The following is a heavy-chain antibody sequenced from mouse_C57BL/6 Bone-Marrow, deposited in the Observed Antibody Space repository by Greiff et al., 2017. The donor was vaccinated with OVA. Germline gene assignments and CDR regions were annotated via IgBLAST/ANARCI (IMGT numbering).Heavy chain of an antibody. Sequence: VQLQQSGAELVRPGASVKLSCTASGFNIKDDYMHWVKQRPEQGLEWIGWIDPENGDTEYASKFQGKATITADTSSNTAYLQLSSLTSEDTAVYYCTLYDFMDYWGQGTSVTVSS. D-gene: IGHD2-4*01. CDR3: TLYDFMDY. CDR1: GFNIKDDY. CDR2: IDPENGDT. J-gene: IGHJ4*01. V-gene: IGHV14-4*01.